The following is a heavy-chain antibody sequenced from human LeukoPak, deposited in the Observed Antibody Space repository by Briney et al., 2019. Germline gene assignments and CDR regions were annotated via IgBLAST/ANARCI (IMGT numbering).Heavy chain of an antibody. V-gene: IGHV1-2*02. CDR3: ARDYYYGSGSSSY. D-gene: IGHD3-10*01. CDR1: GYTFTGYY. CDR2: INPNSGGT. J-gene: IGHJ4*02. Sequence: VASVKVSCKASGYTFTGYYMHWVRQAPGQGLEWMGWINPNSGGTNYAQKFQGRVTMTRDTSISTAYMELSRLRSDDTAVYYCARDYYYGSGSSSYWGQGTLVTVSS.